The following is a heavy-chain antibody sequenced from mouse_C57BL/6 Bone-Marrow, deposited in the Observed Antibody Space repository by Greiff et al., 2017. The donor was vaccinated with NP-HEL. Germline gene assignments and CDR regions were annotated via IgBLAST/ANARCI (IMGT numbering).Heavy chain of an antibody. CDR2: IRNKANGYTT. Sequence: EVKVVESGGGLVQPGGSLSLSCAASGFTFTDYYMSWVRQPPGKALEWLGFIRNKANGYTTEYSASVKGRFTISRDNSPSILYLQMNALRAEDSATYYCAGYGRGLRLLFDYWGQGTTLTVSS. V-gene: IGHV7-3*01. D-gene: IGHD1-2*01. J-gene: IGHJ2*01. CDR1: GFTFTDYY. CDR3: AGYGRGLRLLFDY.